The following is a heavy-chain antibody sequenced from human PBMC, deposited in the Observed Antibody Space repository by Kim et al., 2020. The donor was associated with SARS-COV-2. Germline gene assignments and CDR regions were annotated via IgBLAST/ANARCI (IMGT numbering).Heavy chain of an antibody. J-gene: IGHJ3*02. Sequence: PPLKSRVTISVDTSKNQFSLKLSSVTAADTAVYYCASRANYYDSSDAFDIWGQGTMVTVSS. CDR3: ASRANYYDSSDAFDI. V-gene: IGHV4-39*01. D-gene: IGHD3-22*01.